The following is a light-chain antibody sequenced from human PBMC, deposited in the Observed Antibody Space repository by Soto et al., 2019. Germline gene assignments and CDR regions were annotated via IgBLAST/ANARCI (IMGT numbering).Light chain of an antibody. Sequence: EIVLTQSPATLSLSPGEGVTLSCRASQSVGSYLAWYQQKLGQAPRLLIYDASKRATGIPARFSGSGSGTDFTLTINSLEPEDFAVYYCQQRNYWPITFGQGTRLEIK. J-gene: IGKJ5*01. V-gene: IGKV3-11*01. CDR2: DAS. CDR3: QQRNYWPIT. CDR1: QSVGSY.